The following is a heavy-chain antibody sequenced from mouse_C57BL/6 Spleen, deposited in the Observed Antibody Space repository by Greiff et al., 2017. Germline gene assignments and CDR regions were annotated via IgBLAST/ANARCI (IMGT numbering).Heavy chain of an antibody. D-gene: IGHD2-5*01. V-gene: IGHV1-64*01. J-gene: IGHJ4*01. Sequence: VQLQQSGAELVKPGASVKLSCKASGYTFTSYWMHWVKQRPGQGLEWIGMIHPNSGSTNYNEKFKSKATLTVEKSSSTAYMQLSSLTSEDSAVYYCARADSNRYYYAMDYWGQGTSVTVSS. CDR2: IHPNSGST. CDR3: ARADSNRYYYAMDY. CDR1: GYTFTSYW.